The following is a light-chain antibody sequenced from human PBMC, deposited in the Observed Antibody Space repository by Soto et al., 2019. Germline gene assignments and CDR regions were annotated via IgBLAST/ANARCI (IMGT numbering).Light chain of an antibody. CDR3: PSYTDTNAYV. Sequence: QSAVDQPAYVSGTPGQSITISCTGTSRDVENYRLISWYQHHPGKVPKVVIFEATKRPSEVSTRYSGSKSGNTASLTISGLQAEGEADYYCPSYTDTNAYVFGSGTKATVL. J-gene: IGLJ1*01. V-gene: IGLV2-23*01. CDR2: EAT. CDR1: SRDVENYRL.